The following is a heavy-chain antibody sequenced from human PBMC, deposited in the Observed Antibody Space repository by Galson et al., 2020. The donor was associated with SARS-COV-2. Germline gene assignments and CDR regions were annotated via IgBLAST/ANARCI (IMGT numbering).Heavy chain of an antibody. J-gene: IGHJ4*01. CDR2: IPYDGSNK. CDR1: GFTFSSYG. V-gene: IGHV3-30*18. D-gene: IGHD3-9*01. Sequence: PGGSPRLFCAASGFTFSSYGMHWVRQVPGKGLELVAVIPYDGSNKYYADSVKGRFTISRDNSKNTLYLQMNSLRAEETDVYYCAKVSDYDILTESRPFDYWGQGTLVTDSS. CDR3: AKVSDYDILTESRPFDY.